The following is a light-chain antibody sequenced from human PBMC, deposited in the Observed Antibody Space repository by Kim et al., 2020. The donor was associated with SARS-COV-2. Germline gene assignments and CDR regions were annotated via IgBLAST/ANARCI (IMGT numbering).Light chain of an antibody. J-gene: IGKJ4*01. V-gene: IGKV1-27*01. CDR2: GAT. CDR3: QKYNSAPLT. Sequence: ASVGDRVTFTCRASQDIYNYLAWYQQKPGKVPKLLIYGATTLQSGVPSRFSGSGSGTDFTLTITSLQPEDVATYYCQKYNSAPLTFGGGTKVEIK. CDR1: QDIYNY.